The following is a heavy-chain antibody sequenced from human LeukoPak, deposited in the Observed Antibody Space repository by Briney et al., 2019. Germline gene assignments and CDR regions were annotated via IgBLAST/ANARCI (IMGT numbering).Heavy chain of an antibody. V-gene: IGHV4-38-2*02. D-gene: IGHD5-24*01. J-gene: IGHJ4*02. CDR2: IYQSGST. Sequence: SETLSLTCTVSGYSISSGFYWGWVRQPPGKGLEWIGSIYQSGSTHYNPSLKSRVTISVDTSKNQFSLKLSSVTAADTAVYYCARDGEMGTIENYFDYWGQGTLVTVSS. CDR1: GYSISSGFY. CDR3: ARDGEMGTIENYFDY.